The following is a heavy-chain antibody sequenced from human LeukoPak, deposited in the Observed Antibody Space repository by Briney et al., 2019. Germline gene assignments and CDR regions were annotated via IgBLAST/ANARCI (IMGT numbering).Heavy chain of an antibody. J-gene: IGHJ6*02. CDR1: GGSISSYY. V-gene: IGHV4-59*01. CDR2: IYYSGST. Sequence: SETLSLTCTVSGGSISSYYWSWIRQPPGKGLEWIGYIYYSGSTNYNPSLKSRVTISVDTSKNQFSLKLSSVTAADTAVYYCARVSPITMMGMDVWGQGTTVTVSS. D-gene: IGHD3-22*01. CDR3: ARVSPITMMGMDV.